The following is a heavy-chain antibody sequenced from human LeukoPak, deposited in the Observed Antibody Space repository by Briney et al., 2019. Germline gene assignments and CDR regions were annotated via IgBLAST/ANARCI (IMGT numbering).Heavy chain of an antibody. CDR1: GFTFSSYW. CDR2: IKQDGSEK. D-gene: IGHD3-9*01. J-gene: IGHJ4*02. CDR3: ARDEIYYDILTGYRHFDY. V-gene: IGHV3-7*01. Sequence: GGSLRLSCEASGFTFSSYWMSWVRQAPGKGLEWVANIKQDGSEKRYLDSVKGRFTISRDNAKNSMYLQMNSLRAEDTAVYYCARDEIYYDILTGYRHFDYWGQGTLVTVFS.